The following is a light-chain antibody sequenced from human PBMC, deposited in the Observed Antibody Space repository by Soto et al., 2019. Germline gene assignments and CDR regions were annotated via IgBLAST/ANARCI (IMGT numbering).Light chain of an antibody. Sequence: QSALTQPPSVSDAPRQRGTISCSGSSSNIGKNAVNWYQQVPGRTPKLLIYYDNLLPSGVSDRFSGSKSGTSASLAITGLQSEDEADYYCAAWDDNLNGVVFGGGTKVTVL. J-gene: IGLJ2*01. CDR3: AAWDDNLNGVV. V-gene: IGLV1-36*01. CDR2: YDN. CDR1: SSNIGKNA.